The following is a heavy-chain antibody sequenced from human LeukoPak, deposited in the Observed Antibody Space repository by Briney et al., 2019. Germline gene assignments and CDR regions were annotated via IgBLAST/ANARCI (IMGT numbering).Heavy chain of an antibody. CDR3: AREGGSYRYYFDY. V-gene: IGHV1-69*13. J-gene: IGHJ4*02. Sequence: ASVKVSCKASGGTFSGHAISWVRQAPGQGLEWMGGIIPIFGTANYAQKFQGRVTITADESTSTAYMELSSLRSEDTAVYYCAREGGSYRYYFDYWGQGTLVTVSS. CDR2: IIPIFGTA. CDR1: GGTFSGHA. D-gene: IGHD1-26*01.